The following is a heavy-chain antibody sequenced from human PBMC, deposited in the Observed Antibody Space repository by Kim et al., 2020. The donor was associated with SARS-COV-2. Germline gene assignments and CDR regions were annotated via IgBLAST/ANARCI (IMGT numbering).Heavy chain of an antibody. CDR2: IFSNDEK. J-gene: IGHJ5*02. D-gene: IGHD2-2*01. Sequence: SGPTLVNPTETLTLTCTVSGFSLSNARMGVSWIRQPPGKALEWLAHIFSNDEKSYSTSLKSRLTISKDTSKSQVVLTMTNMDPVDTATYYCARIHRPAAAIPFDPWGQGTLVTVSS. CDR3: ARIHRPAAAIPFDP. CDR1: GFSLSNARMG. V-gene: IGHV2-26*01.